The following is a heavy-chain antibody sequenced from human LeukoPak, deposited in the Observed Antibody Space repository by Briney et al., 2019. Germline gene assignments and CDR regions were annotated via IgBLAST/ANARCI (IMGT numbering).Heavy chain of an antibody. CDR1: RLSISSYY. CDR2: IYISGST. CDR3: AREATDYDFWSGYPKTNWFDP. V-gene: IGHV4-4*07. D-gene: IGHD3-3*01. J-gene: IGHJ5*02. Sequence: SETLSLTCTVSRLSISSYYWTWIRQPAGQGMEWIGRIYISGSTNYHPSLKSRVTMSVDTSKNQFSLKLSSETAANTAVYYCAREATDYDFWSGYPKTNWFDPWGQGTLVTVSS.